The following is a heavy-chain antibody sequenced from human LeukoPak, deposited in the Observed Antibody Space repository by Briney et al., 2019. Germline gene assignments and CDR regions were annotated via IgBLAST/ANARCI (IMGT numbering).Heavy chain of an antibody. J-gene: IGHJ4*02. CDR3: AKDSSPVVAATSLDY. CDR1: GFTFSSYA. V-gene: IGHV3-23*01. D-gene: IGHD2-15*01. CDR2: ISGSGGST. Sequence: GGSLRLSCAAYGFTFSSYAMSWVRQAPGKGLEWVSAISGSGGSTYYADSVKGRFTISRDNAKNSLYLQMNSLRAEDTALYYCAKDSSPVVAATSLDYWGQGTLVTVSS.